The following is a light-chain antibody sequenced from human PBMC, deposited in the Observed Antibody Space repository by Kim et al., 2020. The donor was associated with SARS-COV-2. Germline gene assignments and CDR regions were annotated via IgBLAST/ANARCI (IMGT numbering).Light chain of an antibody. Sequence: QSALTQPASVSGSPGLSITISCTGTSSDVGGYNYVSWYQQHPGKAPKLMIYDVSKRPSGVSNRFSGSKSGNTASLTISGLQAEDEADYYCSSYTSSSTYVVFGGGTK. J-gene: IGLJ2*01. V-gene: IGLV2-14*01. CDR1: SSDVGGYNY. CDR3: SSYTSSSTYVV. CDR2: DVS.